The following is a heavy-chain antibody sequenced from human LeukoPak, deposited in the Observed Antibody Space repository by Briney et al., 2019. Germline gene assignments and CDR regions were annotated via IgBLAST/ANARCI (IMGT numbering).Heavy chain of an antibody. CDR1: GFTLTDHY. CDR2: ITTSGTTR. CDR3: ARDTDYGDPY. D-gene: IGHD4-17*01. J-gene: IGHJ4*02. Sequence: GGSLRLSCTVSGFTLTDHYMSWYRQSPGRGLEWISCITTSGTTRDYADSVKGRFTISRDNSKNSVYLQMSSLRADDTPVYYCARDTDYGDPYWGQGTLVTVSS. V-gene: IGHV3-11*01.